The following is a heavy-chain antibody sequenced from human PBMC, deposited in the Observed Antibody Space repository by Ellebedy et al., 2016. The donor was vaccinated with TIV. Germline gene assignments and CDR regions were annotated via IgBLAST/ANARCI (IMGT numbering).Heavy chain of an antibody. D-gene: IGHD3-22*01. CDR1: GFTLSSYA. CDR2: ISGSGGST. Sequence: PGGSLRLSCAASGFTLSSYAMSWVRQAPGKGLEWVSSISGSGGSTYYADSVKGRFTISRDNSKNTLYLQMNSLRADDTAIYYCAKDRSPTMIALDFWGQGTLVTVSS. V-gene: IGHV3-23*01. J-gene: IGHJ4*02. CDR3: AKDRSPTMIALDF.